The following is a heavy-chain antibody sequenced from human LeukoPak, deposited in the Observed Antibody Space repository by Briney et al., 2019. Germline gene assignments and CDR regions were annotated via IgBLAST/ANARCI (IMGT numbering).Heavy chain of an antibody. J-gene: IGHJ4*02. V-gene: IGHV3-49*04. D-gene: IGHD3-22*01. CDR1: GFTFGDYA. Sequence: PGRSLRLSCTASGFTFGDYAMSWVRQAPGKGLEWVGFIRSKRYGGTTEYAASVKGRFTISRDDSKSIAYLQVNSLKTEDTAVYYCTRGDYYNSSGYYLLFDYWGQGTLVTVSS. CDR3: TRGDYYNSSGYYLLFDY. CDR2: IRSKRYGGTT.